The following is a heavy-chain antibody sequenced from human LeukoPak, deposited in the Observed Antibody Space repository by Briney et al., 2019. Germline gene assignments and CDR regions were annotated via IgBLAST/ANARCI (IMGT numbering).Heavy chain of an antibody. Sequence: ASVKVSCKASGYIFTSYGISWVRQAPGQGLEWMGWISAYNGNTNYAQKLQGRVTMTTDTSTSTAYMELRSLRSDDTAVYYCARDRAMVRGVHPRYYGMDVWGQGTTVTVSS. J-gene: IGHJ6*02. CDR3: ARDRAMVRGVHPRYYGMDV. D-gene: IGHD3-10*01. CDR2: ISAYNGNT. CDR1: GYIFTSYG. V-gene: IGHV1-18*01.